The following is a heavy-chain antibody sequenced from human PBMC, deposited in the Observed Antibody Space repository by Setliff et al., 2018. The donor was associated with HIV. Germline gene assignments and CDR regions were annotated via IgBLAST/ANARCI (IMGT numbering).Heavy chain of an antibody. Sequence: ASVKVSCKASGYTFKAFGISWVRQAPGQGPEWMGWINTETGNPMYAQGFKGRFVFSLDTSVSTAYLQINGLKAEDTAMYYCARVGSYWSTFDYWGQGALVTVSS. CDR2: INTETGNP. V-gene: IGHV7-4-1*02. CDR1: GYTFKAFG. J-gene: IGHJ4*02. D-gene: IGHD1-26*01. CDR3: ARVGSYWSTFDY.